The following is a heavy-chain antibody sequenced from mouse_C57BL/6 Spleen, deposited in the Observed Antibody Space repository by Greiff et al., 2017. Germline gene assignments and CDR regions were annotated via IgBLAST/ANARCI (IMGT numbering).Heavy chain of an antibody. J-gene: IGHJ1*03. D-gene: IGHD1-1*01. V-gene: IGHV1-82*01. CDR2: IYPGDGDT. CDR1: GYAFSSSW. Sequence: QVQLQQSGPELVKPGASVKISCKASGYAFSSSWMNWVKQRPGKGLEWIGRIYPGDGDTNYNGKFKGKATLTADKSSSTAYMQLSSLTSEDSAVYFCARPLLYCYGSSYWYFDVWGTGTTVTVSS. CDR3: ARPLLYCYGSSYWYFDV.